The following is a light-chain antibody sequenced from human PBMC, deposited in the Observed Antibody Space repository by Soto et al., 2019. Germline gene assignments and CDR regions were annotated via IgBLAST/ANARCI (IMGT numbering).Light chain of an antibody. J-gene: IGKJ2*01. Sequence: DIQMTQSPSTLSASVGDRVTITCRASQSINTWLAWYQKKPGKAPKSLIYDASILEGGVPSRFSGSGSGTEFTLTISSLQPDDFATYYCQQYNAHFGQGTKLEIK. CDR1: QSINTW. V-gene: IGKV1-5*01. CDR3: QQYNAH. CDR2: DAS.